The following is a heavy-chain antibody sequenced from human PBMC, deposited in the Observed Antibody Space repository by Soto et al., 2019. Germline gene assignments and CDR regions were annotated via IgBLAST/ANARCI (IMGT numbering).Heavy chain of an antibody. CDR1: GGSISSSSYY. J-gene: IGHJ6*03. CDR3: ARRPVVPSDKLFYSYYMHV. V-gene: IGHV4-39*01. D-gene: IGHD2-2*01. CDR2: ICDSGNT. Sequence: QLQLQESGPGLVKPSETLSLTCTVSGGSISSSSYYWGWIRQPPGKGLGWIGSICDSGNTYNNPSLNSRVTISIDTSNFQFSLKLSSVTAADTAVYYCARRPVVPSDKLFYSYYMHVWGKRTTVTASS.